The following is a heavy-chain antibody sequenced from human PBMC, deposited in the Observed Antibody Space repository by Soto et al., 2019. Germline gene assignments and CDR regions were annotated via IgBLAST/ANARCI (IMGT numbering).Heavy chain of an antibody. Sequence: EVQLVESGGGLVKPGGSLRLSCAASGVTFSSYSMNWVRQAPGKGLEWVSSISSSSSYIYYADSVKGRFTISRDNAKNSLYLQMNSLRAEDTAVYYCARDVKRHFQHWGQGTLVTVAS. CDR2: ISSSSSYI. J-gene: IGHJ1*01. V-gene: IGHV3-21*01. CDR1: GVTFSSYS. CDR3: ARDVKRHFQH.